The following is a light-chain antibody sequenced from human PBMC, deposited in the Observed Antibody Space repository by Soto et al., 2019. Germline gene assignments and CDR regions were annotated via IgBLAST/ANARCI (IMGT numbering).Light chain of an antibody. Sequence: EIGLTQSPGTLSLSPGERVTLSCRASQSVSSSYLAWYQQKPGQAPRLLIYGASSRATGIPDRFSGSGSGTDFTLTISRLEPEDVAVYYCQPYGDSLLFGQGTKLEIK. CDR1: QSVSSSY. CDR2: GAS. CDR3: QPYGDSLL. J-gene: IGKJ2*01. V-gene: IGKV3-20*01.